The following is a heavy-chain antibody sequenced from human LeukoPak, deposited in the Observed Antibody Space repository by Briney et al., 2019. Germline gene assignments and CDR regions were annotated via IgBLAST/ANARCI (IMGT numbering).Heavy chain of an antibody. D-gene: IGHD1-26*01. Sequence: GASVKVSCKASGYTFTSYAMHWVRQAPGQRLEWMGWINAGNGNTKYSQKFQARVTITRDTSASTAYMELSSLRSEDTAVYYCARVRGSYYEADYWGQGTLVTVSS. CDR3: ARVRGSYYEADY. J-gene: IGHJ4*02. V-gene: IGHV1-3*01. CDR2: INAGNGNT. CDR1: GYTFTSYA.